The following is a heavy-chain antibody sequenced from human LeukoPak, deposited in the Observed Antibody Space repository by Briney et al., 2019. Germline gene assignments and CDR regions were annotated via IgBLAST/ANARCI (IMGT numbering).Heavy chain of an antibody. V-gene: IGHV3-7*01. CDR3: ARCIYTAMVSY. J-gene: IGHJ4*02. Sequence: GGSLRLSCAASGFTFSSDWMSWVRQAPGKGLEWVANIKQDGSEKYYVDSVKGRFTISRDNAKNSLYLQMSSLRAEDTAVYYCARCIYTAMVSYWGQGTLVTVSS. CDR1: GFTFSSDW. D-gene: IGHD5-18*01. CDR2: IKQDGSEK.